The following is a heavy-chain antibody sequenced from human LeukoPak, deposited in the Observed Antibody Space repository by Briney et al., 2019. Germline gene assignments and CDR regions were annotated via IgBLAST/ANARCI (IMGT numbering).Heavy chain of an antibody. V-gene: IGHV4-39*01. D-gene: IGHD3-16*01. Sequence: SETLSLTCTVSGVSISSSNSYWGWIRQPPGKGLEWIGSIYYSGNTYYNASLKSQVSISIDTSKNQFSLRLTSVTAADTAVYYCARALGGGSYYYYYMDVWGKGTTVTISS. CDR1: GVSISSSNSY. J-gene: IGHJ6*03. CDR2: IYYSGNT. CDR3: ARALGGGSYYYYYMDV.